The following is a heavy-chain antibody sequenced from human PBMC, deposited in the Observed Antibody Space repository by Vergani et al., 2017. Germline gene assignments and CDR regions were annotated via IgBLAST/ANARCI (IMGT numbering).Heavy chain of an antibody. J-gene: IGHJ4*02. Sequence: QVQLQEWGAGLLKTSETLSLTCGVSGGSFSDSYWSWIRQAPGMGLEWIGEVNHGGSTNYNPSLKSRVSISVDTSKNQFSLQLTSVTAADSALYFCASIARAPTRRNPPPDYWGQGILVTVSS. CDR2: VNHGGST. CDR1: GGSFSDSY. D-gene: IGHD3-16*02. V-gene: IGHV4-34*01. CDR3: ASIARAPTRRNPPPDY.